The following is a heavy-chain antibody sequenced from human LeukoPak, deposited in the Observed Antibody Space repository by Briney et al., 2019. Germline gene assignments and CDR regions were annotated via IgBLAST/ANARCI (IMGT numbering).Heavy chain of an antibody. V-gene: IGHV4-31*03. J-gene: IGHJ5*02. CDR2: IYYSGST. CDR3: AREGTTYYYDTSGYRPPSGS. CDR1: GGSISSGGYY. D-gene: IGHD3-22*01. Sequence: SETLSLTCTVSGGSISSGGYYWSWIRQHPGKGLEWIGYIYYSGSTYYNPSLKSRLSISVDTSKNQFSLKLSSVTAADTAVYYCAREGTTYYYDTSGYRPPSGSWGQGTLVTVSS.